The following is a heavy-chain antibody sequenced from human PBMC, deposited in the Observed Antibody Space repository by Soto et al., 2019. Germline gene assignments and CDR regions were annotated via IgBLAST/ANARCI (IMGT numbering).Heavy chain of an antibody. CDR1: GYPFSDNQ. V-gene: IGHV1-2*02. J-gene: IGHJ2*01. CDR2: INPKSDDT. Sequence: QVQLVQSGSEVKKPGASVKVSCKASGYPFSDNQIHWLRRAPGQGLEWMGRINPKSDDTNYAQKFQGRVTITADTSANTVYLELSSLRSEDTAVYYCASTKYDSSAYYYWYLGLWGRGTLVTVSS. CDR3: ASTKYDSSAYYYWYLGL. D-gene: IGHD3-22*01.